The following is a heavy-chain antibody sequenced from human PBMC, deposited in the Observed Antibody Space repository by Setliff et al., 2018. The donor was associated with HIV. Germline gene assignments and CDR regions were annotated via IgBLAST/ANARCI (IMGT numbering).Heavy chain of an antibody. CDR2: IHYDERT. J-gene: IGHJ5*02. CDR1: SGYMSGHF. D-gene: IGHD6-13*01. CDR3: ARHRYSSSINWFDP. V-gene: IGHV4-59*05. Sequence: SETLSLTCTVSSGYMSGHFWTWIRQPPGKGLEYIGSIHYDERTYYNPSLKSRVTISIDTSQNQFSLKLTSVTATDTAVYYCARHRYSSSINWFDPWGQGTLVTVSS.